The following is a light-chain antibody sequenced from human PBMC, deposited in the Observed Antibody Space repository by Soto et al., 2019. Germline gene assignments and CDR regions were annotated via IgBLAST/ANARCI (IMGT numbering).Light chain of an antibody. CDR3: KKYGSSPWT. Sequence: EVVLPQSPGTLSLSPGERSTLSCRASQSVSGSDLAWYQQKPGQANRLLIYDASNRATGIPARFSGSGSGTDFTLTISRLEPEEFAVYYCKKYGSSPWTVGQGNKVDI. J-gene: IGKJ1*01. CDR2: DAS. CDR1: QSVSGSD. V-gene: IGKV3-20*01.